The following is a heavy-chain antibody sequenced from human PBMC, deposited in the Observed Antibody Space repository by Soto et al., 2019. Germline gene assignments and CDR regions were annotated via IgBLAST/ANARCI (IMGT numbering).Heavy chain of an antibody. J-gene: IGHJ3*02. CDR2: MNPNSGNT. CDR3: ARYLKPFAFDI. D-gene: IGHD2-2*01. Sequence: GASVKVSCKASGYTFTSYDINWVRQATGQGLEWMGWMNPNSGNTSYAQKFQGRVTMTRNTSMSTAYMELRSLRSDDTAVYYCARYLKPFAFDIWGQGTMVTVSS. CDR1: GYTFTSYD. V-gene: IGHV1-8*01.